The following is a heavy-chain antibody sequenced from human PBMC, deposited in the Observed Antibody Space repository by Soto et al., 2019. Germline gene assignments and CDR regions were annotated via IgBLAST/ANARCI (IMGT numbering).Heavy chain of an antibody. Sequence: GGSLRLSCSASGFTFSSYAMHWVRQAPGKGLEYVSAISSNGGSTYYADSVKGRFTISRDNSKNTLYLQMRSLRAEDTPVYYCVTTPDLAVAGLYYYYGMDVWGQGTTVTVSS. CDR2: ISSNGGST. CDR3: VTTPDLAVAGLYYYYGMDV. J-gene: IGHJ6*02. D-gene: IGHD6-19*01. V-gene: IGHV3-64D*08. CDR1: GFTFSSYA.